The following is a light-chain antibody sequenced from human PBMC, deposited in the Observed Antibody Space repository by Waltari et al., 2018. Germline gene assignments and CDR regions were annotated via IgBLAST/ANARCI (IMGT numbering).Light chain of an antibody. CDR1: HSRVHSDGNTY. J-gene: IGKJ1*01. Sequence: DVVMTQSPLSLPVTLGQPASISCRSSHSRVHSDGNTYLNWFQQRTGQSPRRLIYKVSIRDSGVPDSFSCSGSVAAFTLKISRVEAEDVGVYYYMQATHWPLTFGQGTKVEIK. V-gene: IGKV2-30*02. CDR2: KVS. CDR3: MQATHWPLT.